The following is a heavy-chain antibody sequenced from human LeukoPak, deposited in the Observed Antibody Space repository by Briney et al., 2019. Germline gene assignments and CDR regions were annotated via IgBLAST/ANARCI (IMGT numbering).Heavy chain of an antibody. Sequence: GESLKISCKASGYSFTNYWIAWVRQMPGKGLEWMGIIYPGDSDTKYSPSFQGQVTISADKSISTAYLQWSSLKASDTAMYYCARPGVWSSGYYAKDYWGQGTLVTVSS. J-gene: IGHJ4*02. CDR1: GYSFTNYW. V-gene: IGHV5-51*01. CDR3: ARPGVWSSGYYAKDY. D-gene: IGHD3-22*01. CDR2: IYPGDSDT.